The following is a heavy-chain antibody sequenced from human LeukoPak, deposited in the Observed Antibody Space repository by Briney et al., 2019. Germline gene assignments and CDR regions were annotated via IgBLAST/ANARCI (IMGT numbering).Heavy chain of an antibody. V-gene: IGHV3-53*01. D-gene: IGHD4-17*01. J-gene: IGHJ6*03. CDR2: IYRGGST. CDR3: ASVMTTVTTNYYYYYMDV. Sequence: GGALRLSCAASGFTVSSNYMSWVRQAPGKGLEWVSVIYRGGSTYYADSVKGRFTISRDNSKNTLYLQMNSLRAEDTAVYYCASVMTTVTTNYYYYYMDVWGKGTTVTVSS. CDR1: GFTVSSNY.